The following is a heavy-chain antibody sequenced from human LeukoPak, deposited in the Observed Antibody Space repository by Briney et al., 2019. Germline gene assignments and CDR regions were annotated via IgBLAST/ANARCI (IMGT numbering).Heavy chain of an antibody. D-gene: IGHD3-22*01. CDR2: IYYSGSI. CDR1: RHSIRSGGYY. Sequence: PSQTLSLPCSVSRHSIRSGGYYWRWIRKHPGKGLEWIGYIYYSGSIYYNPDLKSRVTISVDTSKNQLSLKLSSVTAADTAVYYCARDARRYYDSSGYYGYFDYWGQGTLVTVSS. V-gene: IGHV4-31*03. CDR3: ARDARRYYDSSGYYGYFDY. J-gene: IGHJ4*02.